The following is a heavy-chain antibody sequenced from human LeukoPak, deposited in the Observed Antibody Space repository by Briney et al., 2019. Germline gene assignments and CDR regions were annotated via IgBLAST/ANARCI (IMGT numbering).Heavy chain of an antibody. J-gene: IGHJ4*02. D-gene: IGHD3-22*01. V-gene: IGHV1-46*01. CDR3: ARRALYDSSGYGFDY. CDR2: INPSGGST. CDR1: GYTFTSYY. Sequence: ASVTVSCMASGYTFTSYYMHWVRQAPGQGLEWMGIINPSGGSTSYAQKFQGRVTMTRDTSTSTVYMELSSLRSEDTAVYYCARRALYDSSGYGFDYWGQGTLVTVSS.